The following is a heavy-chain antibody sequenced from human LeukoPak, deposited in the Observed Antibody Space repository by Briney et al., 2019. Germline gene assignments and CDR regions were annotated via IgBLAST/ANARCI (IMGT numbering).Heavy chain of an antibody. D-gene: IGHD6-13*01. CDR2: IRHTSTPR. Sequence: PGGSLRLSCAVSGFTFSDYDMNWVRQAPGKGLEWVSFIRHTSTPRYYADSVKGRFIISRDNARNSLYLQMNSLRVEDTAIYYCVRDRPVAAADYWGQGTLVTVSS. CDR3: VRDRPVAAADY. J-gene: IGHJ4*02. CDR1: GFTFSDYD. V-gene: IGHV3-48*01.